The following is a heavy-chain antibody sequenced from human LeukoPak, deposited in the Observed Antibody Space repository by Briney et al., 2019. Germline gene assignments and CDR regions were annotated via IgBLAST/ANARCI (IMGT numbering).Heavy chain of an antibody. J-gene: IGHJ4*02. D-gene: IGHD3-10*01. CDR3: AREGRGVIFDY. CDR1: GGTFSSYA. CDR2: IIPIFGTA. Sequence: SVKVSCKASGGTFSSYAISWVRQAPGQELEWMGGIIPIFGTANYAQKFQGRLTITADKSTSTAYMELSSLRSEDTAVYYCAREGRGVIFDYWGQGTLVTVSS. V-gene: IGHV1-69*06.